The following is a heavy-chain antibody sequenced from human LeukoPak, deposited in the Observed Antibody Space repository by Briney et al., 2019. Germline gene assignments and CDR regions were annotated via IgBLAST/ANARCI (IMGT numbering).Heavy chain of an antibody. D-gene: IGHD2-2*01. V-gene: IGHV4-34*01. Sequence: PSETLSLTCAVYGGSFSGYYWSWIRQPPGKGLEWIGEINHSGSTNYNPSLKSRVTISVDTSKNQFSLKLSSVTAADTAVYYCARDRDDCSSTSCYYYFDYWGQGTLVTVSS. J-gene: IGHJ4*02. CDR1: GGSFSGYY. CDR3: ARDRDDCSSTSCYYYFDY. CDR2: INHSGST.